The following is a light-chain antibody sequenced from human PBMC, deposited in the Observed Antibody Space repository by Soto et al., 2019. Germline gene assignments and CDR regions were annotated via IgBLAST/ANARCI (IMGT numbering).Light chain of an antibody. CDR3: QSYDSSLSGAV. V-gene: IGLV1-40*01. CDR1: SSNIGAGYD. CDR2: GNS. J-gene: IGLJ7*01. Sequence: QSVLTQPPSVSGAPGQRVTISCTGSSSNIGAGYDVHWYQQLLGTAPKLLIYGNSNRPSGVPDRFSGSKSGTSASLAINGLQAEDEADYYCQSYDSSLSGAVFGGGTQLTVL.